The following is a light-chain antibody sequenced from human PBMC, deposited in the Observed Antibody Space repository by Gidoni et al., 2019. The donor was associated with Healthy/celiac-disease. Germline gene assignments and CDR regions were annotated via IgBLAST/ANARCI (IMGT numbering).Light chain of an antibody. V-gene: IGLV2-11*01. J-gene: IGLJ3*02. CDR2: DVS. Sequence: QPALTQTRPGSGSPGQTVTISWTGTSSDVGGYNYVSWYQQHPGKAPKLMIYDVSKRPSGVPDRFSGSKSGNTASLTISGLQAEDEADYYCCSYAGSYTWVFGGGTKLTVL. CDR1: SSDVGGYNY. CDR3: CSYAGSYTWV.